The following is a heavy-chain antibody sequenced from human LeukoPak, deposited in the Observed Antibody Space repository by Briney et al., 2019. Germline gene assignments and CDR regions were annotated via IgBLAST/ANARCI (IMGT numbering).Heavy chain of an antibody. V-gene: IGHV3-23*01. CDR2: ISGSGGST. D-gene: IGHD6-13*01. J-gene: IGHJ4*02. CDR1: GFTFSSYD. CDR3: ASPDRSSWYGLVS. Sequence: GGSLRLSCAASGFTFSSYDMSWVRQAPGKGLEWVSDISGSGGSTYYADSVKGRFTISRDNSKNTLYLQMNSLRVEDTAVYYCASPDRSSWYGLVSWGQGSLVIVSP.